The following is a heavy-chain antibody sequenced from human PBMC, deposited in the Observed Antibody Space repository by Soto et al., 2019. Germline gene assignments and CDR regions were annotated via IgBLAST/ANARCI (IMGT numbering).Heavy chain of an antibody. CDR1: GGSISSYY. V-gene: IGHV4-59*01. D-gene: IGHD3-16*01. Sequence: SETLSLTCTVSGGSISSYYWSWIRQPPGKGLEWIGYIYYSGSTNYNPSLKSRVTISVDTSKNQFSLKLSTVTAADTAVYYCARATRYDYTDYYMDVWGKGTTVTVSS. CDR3: ARATRYDYTDYYMDV. CDR2: IYYSGST. J-gene: IGHJ6*03.